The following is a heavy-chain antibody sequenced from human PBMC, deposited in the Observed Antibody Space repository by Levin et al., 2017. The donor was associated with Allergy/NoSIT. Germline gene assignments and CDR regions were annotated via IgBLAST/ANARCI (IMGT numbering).Heavy chain of an antibody. V-gene: IGHV4-39*02. D-gene: IGHD2-2*01. CDR3: ARVLRPGYRYHGGLYSYDMEV. CDR2: ISYSGST. J-gene: IGHJ6*03. Sequence: SETLSLTCTVSGGSVSDLYYWGWIRQAPGKGLEWIGSISYSGSTYYNPSLKSRVTISVATSKNHFSLKVNSVTAADTAAYFSARVLRPGYRYHGGLYSYDMEVWGEGTTVTVSS. CDR1: GGSVSDLYY.